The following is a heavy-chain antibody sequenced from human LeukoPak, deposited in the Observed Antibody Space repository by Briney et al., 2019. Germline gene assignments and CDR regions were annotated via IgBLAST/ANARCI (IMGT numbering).Heavy chain of an antibody. CDR3: AKATVTTTYYYYYMDV. CDR2: ISGSGGST. Sequence: GGSLRLSCAASGFTFSSYAMSWVRQAPGKGLEWVSAISGSGGSTYYADSVKGRFTISRDNSKNTLYLQMNSLRAEDTALYYCAKATVTTTYYYYYMDVWGKGTTVTVSS. CDR1: GFTFSSYA. V-gene: IGHV3-23*01. D-gene: IGHD4-11*01. J-gene: IGHJ6*03.